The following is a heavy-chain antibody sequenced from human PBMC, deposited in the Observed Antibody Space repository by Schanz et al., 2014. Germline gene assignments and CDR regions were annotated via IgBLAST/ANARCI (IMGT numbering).Heavy chain of an antibody. CDR3: AKDKTSSPVTTDAFDI. Sequence: EVHLVESGGGLAQPGGSLRLSCAASGFTFSNYAMNWVRQAPGKGLEWVSSISGSGISTYSADSVPGRFTISRDNSRNTLSLQMNSLRAEDTAVYYCAKDKTSSPVTTDAFDIWGQGTMVTVSS. D-gene: IGHD4-17*01. CDR1: GFTFSNYA. V-gene: IGHV3-23*04. J-gene: IGHJ3*02. CDR2: ISGSGIST.